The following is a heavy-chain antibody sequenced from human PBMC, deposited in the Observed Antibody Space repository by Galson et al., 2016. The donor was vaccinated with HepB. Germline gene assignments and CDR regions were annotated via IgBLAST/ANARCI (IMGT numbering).Heavy chain of an antibody. Sequence: SLRLSCAASGFTFRSYALHWVRQAPGKGLEWVALISNDESEKYYADSVKGRFTISRDNSNNTLYLQMDSRRPEDMAVYFCVTSGGGWQLLVSPESFLHWGQGNLVAVSS. D-gene: IGHD6-19*01. V-gene: IGHV3-30*04. J-gene: IGHJ1*01. CDR1: GFTFRSYA. CDR2: ISNDESEK. CDR3: VTSGGGWQLLVSPESFLH.